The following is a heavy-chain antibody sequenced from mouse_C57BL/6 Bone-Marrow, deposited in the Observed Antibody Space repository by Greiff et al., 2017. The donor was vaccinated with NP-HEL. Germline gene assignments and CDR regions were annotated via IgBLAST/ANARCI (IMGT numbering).Heavy chain of an antibody. CDR1: GYSFTGYY. CDR2: INPSTGGT. V-gene: IGHV1-42*01. Sequence: EVQLQQSGPELVKAGASVKISCKASGYSFTGYYMNWVKQSPEKSLEWIGEINPSTGGTTYNQKFKAKATLTVDKSSSTAYMQLKSLTSEDSAVYYCASLFAYWGQGTLVTVSA. J-gene: IGHJ3*01. CDR3: ASLFAY.